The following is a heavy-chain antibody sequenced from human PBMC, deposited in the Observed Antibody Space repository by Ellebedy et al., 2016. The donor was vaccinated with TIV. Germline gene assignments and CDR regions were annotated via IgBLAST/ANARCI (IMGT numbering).Heavy chain of an antibody. CDR2: INPDGTKK. CDR1: GFTFSSYW. V-gene: IGHV3-7*01. J-gene: IGHJ4*02. CDR3: VRTARIADY. Sequence: GGSLRLSCAASGFTFSSYWMNWVRQAPGKGLEWVAFINPDGTKKLYVDSVKGRFTISRDNAKNSLYLQMNSLRAEDTAVYYCVRTARIADYWGQGTLVTVSS. D-gene: IGHD2-21*02.